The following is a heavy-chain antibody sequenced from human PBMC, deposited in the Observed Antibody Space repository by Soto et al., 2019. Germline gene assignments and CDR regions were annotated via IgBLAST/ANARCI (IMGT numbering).Heavy chain of an antibody. CDR1: GYTFTTYY. D-gene: IGHD2-2*01. J-gene: IGHJ4*02. V-gene: IGHV1-46*03. Sequence: QVQLVQSGAEVKKPGASVKVSCKASGYTFTTYYIHWVRQAPGQGLEWMGIINPSGGNITYAHKFQVRVTMTRETSTSTVYMELGSLRSEDTAAYFCGRDGGYQRFDYWGQGALVTVSS. CDR3: GRDGGYQRFDY. CDR2: INPSGGNI.